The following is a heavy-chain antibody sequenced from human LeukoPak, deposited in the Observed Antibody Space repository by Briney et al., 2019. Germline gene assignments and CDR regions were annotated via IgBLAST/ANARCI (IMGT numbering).Heavy chain of an antibody. D-gene: IGHD3-10*01. J-gene: IGHJ4*02. V-gene: IGHV3-33*08. Sequence: PGGSLRLSCAASGSTFRTYGMHWVRQAPGKGPEWVALIWFDGSKKYYGDSVLGRATISRDNSKNTLYLQLNGLRVEDTAVYYCARDRVYYGAGKVYFFDSWGQGTLVTVSS. CDR1: GSTFRTYG. CDR3: ARDRVYYGAGKVYFFDS. CDR2: IWFDGSKK.